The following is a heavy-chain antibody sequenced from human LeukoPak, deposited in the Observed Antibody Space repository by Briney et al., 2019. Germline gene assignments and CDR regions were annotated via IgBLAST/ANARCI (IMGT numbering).Heavy chain of an antibody. CDR3: ARGDSTVTPKYFQY. V-gene: IGHV4-59*01. CDR1: GGSISSYY. D-gene: IGHD4-23*01. Sequence: PSETLSLTCTVSGGSISSYYWSWIRQPPGKGLEWIGYIYYSGSTNYNPSLKSRVTISLDTSKNQFSLKLSSVTAADTAVYYCARGDSTVTPKYFQYWGQGTLVTVSS. CDR2: IYYSGST. J-gene: IGHJ1*01.